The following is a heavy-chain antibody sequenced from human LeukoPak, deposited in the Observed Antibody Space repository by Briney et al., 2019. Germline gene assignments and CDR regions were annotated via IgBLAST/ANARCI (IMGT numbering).Heavy chain of an antibody. J-gene: IGHJ4*02. CDR1: GFSFSSYE. CDR2: ISTSGLTT. V-gene: IGHV3-48*03. D-gene: IGHD1-26*01. CDR3: ARDPLGAQFDY. Sequence: TGGSLRLPCAASGFSFSSYEMNWVRQAPGKGLEWVSYISTSGLTTYYADSVKGRFTISRDNAKNSVHLQMNSLRAEDTAVYYCARDPLGAQFDYWGQGTLVTVSS.